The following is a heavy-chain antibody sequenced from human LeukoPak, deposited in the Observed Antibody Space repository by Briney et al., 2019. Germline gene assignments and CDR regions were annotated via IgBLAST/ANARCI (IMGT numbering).Heavy chain of an antibody. CDR1: GGSISSSNR. D-gene: IGHD5-12*01. V-gene: IGHV4-4*02. J-gene: IGHJ3*02. CDR3: ARHVATPDAFDI. Sequence: SETLSLTCAVSGGSISSSNRWSWVRQPPGKGLEWIGEIYHSGSTNYNPSLKSRVTISVDKSKNQFSLKLSSVTAADTAVYYCARHVATPDAFDIWGQGTMVTVSS. CDR2: IYHSGST.